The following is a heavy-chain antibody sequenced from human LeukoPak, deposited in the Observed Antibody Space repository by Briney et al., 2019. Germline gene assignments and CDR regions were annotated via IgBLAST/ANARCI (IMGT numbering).Heavy chain of an antibody. CDR3: AKDSRGANFFGDFDY. D-gene: IGHD3-10*01. CDR1: GFTFSLYG. Sequence: GGSLRLSCTASGFTFSLYGMHWVRQAPGKGLEWVALISNDGSKTYYADSVKGRFTISRDNSKNTVYLQVSSLRADDTAVYYCAKDSRGANFFGDFDYWGQGTLVTVSS. CDR2: ISNDGSKT. J-gene: IGHJ4*02. V-gene: IGHV3-33*06.